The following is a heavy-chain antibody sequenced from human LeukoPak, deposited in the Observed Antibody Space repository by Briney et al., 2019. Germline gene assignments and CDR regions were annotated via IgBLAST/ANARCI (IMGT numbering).Heavy chain of an antibody. Sequence: SGTLSLTCAVSGVSISSNNWWNWVRQPPGKGLEWIGEIYHSGSSNYNPSLKSRVTISVDKSKNQLSLKLSSVTAADTAVYYCARVGSSQGDYWGQGTLVTVSS. CDR3: ARVGSSQGDY. CDR2: IYHSGSS. V-gene: IGHV4-4*02. J-gene: IGHJ4*02. CDR1: GVSISSNNW. D-gene: IGHD6-6*01.